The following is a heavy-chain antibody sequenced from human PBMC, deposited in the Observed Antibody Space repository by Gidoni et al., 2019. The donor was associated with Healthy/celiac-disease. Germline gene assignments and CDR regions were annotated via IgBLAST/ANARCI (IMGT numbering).Heavy chain of an antibody. CDR2: IFSNDEK. D-gene: IGHD2-2*02. V-gene: IGHV2-26*01. CDR3: ARSVGYCSSTSCYTLWFDP. J-gene: IGHJ5*02. Sequence: QVTLKESGPVLVKPTETLTLTCTVSGFSLSNARMGVSWIRQPPGKALEWLAHIFSNDEKSYSTSLKSRLTISKDTSKSQVVLTMTNMDPVDTATYYCARSVGYCSSTSCYTLWFDPWGQGTLVTVSS. CDR1: GFSLSNARMG.